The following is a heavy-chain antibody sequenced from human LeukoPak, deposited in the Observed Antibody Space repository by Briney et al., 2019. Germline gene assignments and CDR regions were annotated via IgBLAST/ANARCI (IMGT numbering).Heavy chain of an antibody. CDR2: INPNSGGT. V-gene: IGHV1-2*02. D-gene: IGHD5/OR15-5a*01. Sequence: ASVKVSCKASGYTFTGYYTHWVRQAPGQGLEWMGWINPNSGGTNYAQKFQGRVTMTRDTSISTAYMELSRLRSDDTAVYYCARASTMHRGITTPAVYWGQGTLVTVSS. J-gene: IGHJ4*02. CDR3: ARASTMHRGITTPAVY. CDR1: GYTFTGYY.